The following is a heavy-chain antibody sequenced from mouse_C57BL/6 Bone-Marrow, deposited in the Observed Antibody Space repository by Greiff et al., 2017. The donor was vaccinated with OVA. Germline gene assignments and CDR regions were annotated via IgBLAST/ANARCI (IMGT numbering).Heavy chain of an antibody. Sequence: EVQLVESGGGLVQPGGSLKLSCAASGFTFSDYYMYWVRQTPEKRLEWVAYISNGGGSTYYPDTVKGRFTISRDNAKNTLYLQMSRLKSEDTAMYYCASRGLLRYFDVWGTGTTVTVSS. CDR3: ASRGLLRYFDV. CDR1: GFTFSDYY. CDR2: ISNGGGST. D-gene: IGHD2-3*01. V-gene: IGHV5-12*01. J-gene: IGHJ1*03.